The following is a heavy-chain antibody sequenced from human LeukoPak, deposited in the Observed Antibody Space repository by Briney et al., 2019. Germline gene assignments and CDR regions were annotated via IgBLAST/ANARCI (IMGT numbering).Heavy chain of an antibody. V-gene: IGHV3-21*01. CDR3: ARDMWGVPAASTGDAFDI. J-gene: IGHJ3*02. D-gene: IGHD2-2*01. CDR1: GFTFSSYS. CDR2: ISSSSSYI. Sequence: GGSLRLSCAASGFTFSSYSMNWFRQAPGKGLEWVSSISSSSSYIYYADSVKGRFTISRDNAKNSLYLQMNSLRAEDTAVYYCARDMWGVPAASTGDAFDIWGQGTMVTVSS.